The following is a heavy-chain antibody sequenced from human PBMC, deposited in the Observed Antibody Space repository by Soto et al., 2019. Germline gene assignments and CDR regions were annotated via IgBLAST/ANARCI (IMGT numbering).Heavy chain of an antibody. D-gene: IGHD6-19*01. Sequence: PSETLSLTCSVSGGAMNNFYWTWIRQPPGKGLEWIAHVSYAGVTKYNPSLQSRATISVDTSKSHFSLNLNSVSAADTAIYYCERSRNRHQWIDSWGQGTLVTVSS. CDR2: VSYAGVT. V-gene: IGHV4-59*08. CDR1: GGAMNNFY. CDR3: ERSRNRHQWIDS. J-gene: IGHJ4*02.